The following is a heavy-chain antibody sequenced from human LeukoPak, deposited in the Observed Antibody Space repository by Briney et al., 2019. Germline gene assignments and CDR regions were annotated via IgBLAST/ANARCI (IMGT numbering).Heavy chain of an antibody. J-gene: IGHJ6*03. CDR1: GFTFSSYG. D-gene: IGHD5-12*01. CDR3: AKDGQGGYESDYYYYMDV. Sequence: GGSLRLSCAASGFTFSSYGMHWVRQAPGKGLEWVAVISYDGSNKYYADSVKGRFTISRDNSKNTLYLQMNSLRAEDTAMYYCAKDGQGGYESDYYYYMDVWGKGTTVTISS. V-gene: IGHV3-30*18. CDR2: ISYDGSNK.